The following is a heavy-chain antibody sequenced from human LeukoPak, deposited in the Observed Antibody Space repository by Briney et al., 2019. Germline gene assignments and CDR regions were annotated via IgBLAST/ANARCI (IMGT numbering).Heavy chain of an antibody. CDR2: IYYSGST. J-gene: IGHJ4*02. CDR3: ARSRSYGGNTNLFDY. CDR1: GGSISSGGYY. Sequence: SETLSLTCTVSGGSISSGGYYWSWIRQHPGKGLEWIGYIYYSGSTYYNPSLKSRVTISVDTSKNQFSLKLSSVTAADTAVYYCARSRSYGGNTNLFDYWGQGTLVTVSS. V-gene: IGHV4-31*03. D-gene: IGHD4-23*01.